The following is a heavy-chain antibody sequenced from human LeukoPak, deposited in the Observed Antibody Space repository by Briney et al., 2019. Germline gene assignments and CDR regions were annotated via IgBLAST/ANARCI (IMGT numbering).Heavy chain of an antibody. CDR1: GGSFSGYY. CDR2: INHSGST. V-gene: IGHV4-34*01. D-gene: IGHD3-22*01. CDR3: ARTRRQYYDSSGYYYTREYYMDV. Sequence: SETLSLTCAVYGGSFSGYYWSWIRQPPGKGLEWTGEINHSGSTNYNPSLKSRVTISVDTSKNQFSLKLSSVTAADTAVYYCARTRRQYYDSSGYYYTREYYMDVWGKGTTVTVS. J-gene: IGHJ6*03.